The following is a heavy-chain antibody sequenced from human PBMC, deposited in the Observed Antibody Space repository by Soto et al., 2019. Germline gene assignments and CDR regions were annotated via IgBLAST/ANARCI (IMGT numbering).Heavy chain of an antibody. CDR2: ITPYNGKT. CDR3: ARDTSHYFDH. J-gene: IGHJ4*02. D-gene: IGHD2-2*01. CDR1: GYAFITYG. Sequence: ASVKVSCKATGYAFITYGVTWVRQAPGQGLEWMGWITPYNGKTHYAQKFQDRVTMTTDTAATTAYMELRSLRSDDSAMYFCARDTSHYFDHWGQGTLVTVSS. V-gene: IGHV1-18*01.